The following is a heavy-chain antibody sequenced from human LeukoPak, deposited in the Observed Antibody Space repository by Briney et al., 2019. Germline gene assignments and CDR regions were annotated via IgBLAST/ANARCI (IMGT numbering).Heavy chain of an antibody. CDR2: INPDGRDT. CDR1: GFTCSSRY. D-gene: IGHD6-19*01. J-gene: IGHJ4*02. Sequence: PGESLRLSCAASGFTCSSRYMHWVRQAPGKGLVWVSRINPDGRDTKYAESVRGRFTMSRDNGENTLYLQMNNLRADDTGVYYCARAVAATGSSDFWGQGTLVTVSS. CDR3: ARAVAATGSSDF. V-gene: IGHV3-74*03.